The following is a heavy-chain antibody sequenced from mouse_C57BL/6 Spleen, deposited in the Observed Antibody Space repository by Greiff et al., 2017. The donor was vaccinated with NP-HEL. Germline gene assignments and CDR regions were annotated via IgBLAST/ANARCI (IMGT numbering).Heavy chain of an antibody. CDR2: IDPSDSYT. V-gene: IGHV1-50*01. CDR3: ARREGYSFDY. Sequence: QVQLQQPGAELVKPGASVKLSCKASGYTFTSYWMQWVKQRPGQGLEWIGEIDPSDSYTNYNQKFKGKATLTVDTSSSTAYMQLSSLTSEDSAVYYCARREGYSFDYWGQGTTLTVSS. J-gene: IGHJ2*01. CDR1: GYTFTSYW.